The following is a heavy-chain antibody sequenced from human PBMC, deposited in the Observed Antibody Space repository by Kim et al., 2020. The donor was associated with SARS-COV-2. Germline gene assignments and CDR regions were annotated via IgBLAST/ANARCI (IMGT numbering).Heavy chain of an antibody. Sequence: SETLSLTCAVSGGSIISAGFSWSWVRQPPGKGLEWIGDISHSGSTYYNPSLKSRVTLSVDRSKNQFSLKLSSVTAADTAGYYCARGVAATADFDYWGQGT. J-gene: IGHJ4*02. CDR1: GGSIISAGFS. CDR3: ARGVAATADFDY. CDR2: ISHSGST. D-gene: IGHD6-13*01. V-gene: IGHV4-30-2*01.